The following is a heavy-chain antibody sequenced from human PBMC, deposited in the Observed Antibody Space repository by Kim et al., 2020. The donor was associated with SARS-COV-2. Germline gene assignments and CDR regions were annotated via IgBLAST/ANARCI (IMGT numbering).Heavy chain of an antibody. J-gene: IGHJ4*02. Sequence: GGSLRLSCAASGFTFSSYAMSWVRQAPGKGLEWVAVISGSGGSTYYADSVKGRFTISRDNSKNTLYLQMNSLTAEDTAVYYCAKNPDRPTYYEIVTGYYNFYCFDCRGEGAMLTVPS. CDR2: ISGSGGST. CDR3: AKNPDRPTYYEIVTGYYNFYCFDC. CDR1: GFTFSSYA. V-gene: IGHV3-23*01. D-gene: IGHD3-9*01.